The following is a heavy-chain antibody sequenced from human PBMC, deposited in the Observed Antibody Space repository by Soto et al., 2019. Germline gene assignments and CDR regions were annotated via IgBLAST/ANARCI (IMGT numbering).Heavy chain of an antibody. CDR1: GYTFTRYT. CDR2: INPDNGNT. CDR3: ARGIATGQLDP. J-gene: IGHJ5*02. V-gene: IGHV1-3*01. D-gene: IGHD2-15*01. Sequence: QVQLVQSGAEVKKPGASVKISCKASGYTFTRYTMNWVRQAPGQRLEWMGWINPDNGNTKSSQKFQARVIITRDASASTAYMDLSSLRSGDPAVYYCARGIATGQLDPWGQGTLVTVSS.